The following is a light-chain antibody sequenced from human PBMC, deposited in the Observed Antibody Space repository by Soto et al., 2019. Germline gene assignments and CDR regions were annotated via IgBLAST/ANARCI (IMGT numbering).Light chain of an antibody. V-gene: IGLV2-14*02. Sequence: QSALTHPASVSGSPGQPITISCTGTSSDVGSYNLASWYQQHPGKAPKLMIYEGSKRPPGVSNRFSGSKSGNTASLTISGLQAEDEAEYYCSSYTNINTRACVFGTGTKVTVL. CDR3: SSYTNINTRACV. CDR2: EGS. J-gene: IGLJ1*01. CDR1: SSDVGSYNL.